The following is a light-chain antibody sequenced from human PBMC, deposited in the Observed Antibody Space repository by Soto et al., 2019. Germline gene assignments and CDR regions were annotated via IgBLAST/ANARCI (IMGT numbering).Light chain of an antibody. CDR2: EVT. CDR3: QAYDYSLTASV. J-gene: IGLJ3*02. V-gene: IGLV2-14*01. CDR1: SSDVGGYNY. Sequence: QSALTQPASVSGSPGQSISISCTGTSSDVGGYNYVSWYQQHPGQAPRLMIYEVTNRPSGVSNRFSGSKSGNTASLTISGLQAEDEGDYYCQAYDYSLTASVFGGGTKLTVL.